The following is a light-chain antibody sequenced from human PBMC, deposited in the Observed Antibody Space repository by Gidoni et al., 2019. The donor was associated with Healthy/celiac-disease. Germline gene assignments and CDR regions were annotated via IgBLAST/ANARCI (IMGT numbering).Light chain of an antibody. Sequence: QPALTQPAAVSGSPGQSITISCTGTSSDVGGYKYVSWYQQHPGKAPKLMIYEVSNRPSGVSDRFSGSKSGNTASLTISGLQAEDEADYYCSSYTSSSTLYVFGTGTKVTVL. CDR3: SSYTSSSTLYV. V-gene: IGLV2-14*01. CDR2: EVS. CDR1: SSDVGGYKY. J-gene: IGLJ1*01.